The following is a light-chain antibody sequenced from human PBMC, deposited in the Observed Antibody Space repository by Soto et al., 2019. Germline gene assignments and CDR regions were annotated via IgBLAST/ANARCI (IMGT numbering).Light chain of an antibody. Sequence: ENVWTQDPATLSLSPGGRDTVSCRASQSVSTYLAWYQQQPGRAPRLLIYDASTRDTGIPTRFSGSGSGTDFTLTISNLEPEDFAVYYCQQRSNGLTFGGGTQVDIK. CDR3: QQRSNGLT. CDR2: DAS. J-gene: IGKJ4*01. V-gene: IGKV3-11*01. CDR1: QSVSTY.